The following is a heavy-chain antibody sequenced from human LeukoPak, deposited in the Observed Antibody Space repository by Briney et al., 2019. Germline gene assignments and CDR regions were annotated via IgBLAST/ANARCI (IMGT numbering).Heavy chain of an antibody. CDR3: VHGRPKMATTPFDY. V-gene: IGHV3-30*04. Sequence: GGSLRLSCAASGFTFSSYAMHWVRQAPGKGLEWVAVISYDGSNKYYADSVKGRFTISRDNSKNTLYLQMNSLRAEDTAVYYCVHGRPKMATTPFDYWGQGTLVTVSS. J-gene: IGHJ4*02. CDR2: ISYDGSNK. CDR1: GFTFSSYA. D-gene: IGHD5-24*01.